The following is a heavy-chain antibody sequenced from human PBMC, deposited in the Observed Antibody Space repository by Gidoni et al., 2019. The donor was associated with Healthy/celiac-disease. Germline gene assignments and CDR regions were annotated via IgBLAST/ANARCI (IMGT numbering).Heavy chain of an antibody. J-gene: IGHJ6*02. CDR3: ARYRRGIAARPKSGYYYYGMDV. CDR1: GGTFSSYA. CDR2: IIPIFGTA. Sequence: QVQLVQSGAEVKKPGSSVKVSCKASGGTFSSYAISWVRQAPGQGLEWMGGIIPIFGTANYAQKFQGRVTITADESTSTAYMELSSLRSEDTAVYYCARYRRGIAARPKSGYYYYGMDVWGQGTTVTVSS. V-gene: IGHV1-69*12. D-gene: IGHD6-6*01.